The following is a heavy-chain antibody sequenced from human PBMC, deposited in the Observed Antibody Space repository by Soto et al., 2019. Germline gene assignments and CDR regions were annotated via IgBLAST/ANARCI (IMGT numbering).Heavy chain of an antibody. D-gene: IGHD2-8*01. CDR3: EHTFYMVYANPPFFAY. V-gene: IGHV2-5*02. CDR1: GFSLSTSGVG. CDR2: SFWDDEK. J-gene: IGHJ4*02. Sequence: QITLKESGPTLVKPTQTLTLTCTFSGFSLSTSGVGVGWIRQPPGKALEWLALSFWDDEKYYSPFLKSRLTITKDTSKNQVVLTMTNMDPVDTATYYCEHTFYMVYANPPFFAYWGQGTLVTVSS.